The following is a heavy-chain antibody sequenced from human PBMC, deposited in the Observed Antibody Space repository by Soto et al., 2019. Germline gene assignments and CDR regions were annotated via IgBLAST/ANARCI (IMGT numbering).Heavy chain of an antibody. V-gene: IGHV6-1*01. CDR1: GASVSSSSAA. J-gene: IGHJ4*02. D-gene: IGHD6-19*01. CDR2: TYYRSKWYN. Sequence: SQTLSLTCVISGASVSSSSAAWNWIRQSPSRGLEWLGRTYYRSKWYNEYAVSVKSRITINPDTSKNQFSLQLNSVTPEDTAVYYCAADTVAVAGPYFDFWGQGTLVTVSS. CDR3: AADTVAVAGPYFDF.